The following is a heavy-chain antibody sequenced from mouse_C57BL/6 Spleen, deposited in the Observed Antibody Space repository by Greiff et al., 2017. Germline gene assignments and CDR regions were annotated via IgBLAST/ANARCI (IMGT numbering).Heavy chain of an antibody. Sequence: VQLQQPGAELVRPGSSVKLSCKASGYTFTSYWMHWVKQRPIQGLEWIGNIDPSDSETHCNQKFKDKATLTVDKSSSTAYMQLSSLTSEDSAVYYCARWGYFDVWGTGTTVTVSS. J-gene: IGHJ1*03. CDR1: GYTFTSYW. V-gene: IGHV1-52*01. CDR3: ARWGYFDV. CDR2: IDPSDSET.